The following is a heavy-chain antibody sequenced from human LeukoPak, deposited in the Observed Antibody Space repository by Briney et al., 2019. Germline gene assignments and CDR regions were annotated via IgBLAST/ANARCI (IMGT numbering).Heavy chain of an antibody. V-gene: IGHV3-21*01. Sequence: PGGSLRLSCAASGFTFSSHSMNWVRQAPGKGLEWVSSISGSSSYIYYADSVKGRFTISRDNAKNSLYLQMNSLRAEDTAVYYCARAEMANSWDYMDVWGKGTTVTVSS. CDR1: GFTFSSHS. D-gene: IGHD5-24*01. CDR2: ISGSSSYI. CDR3: ARAEMANSWDYMDV. J-gene: IGHJ6*03.